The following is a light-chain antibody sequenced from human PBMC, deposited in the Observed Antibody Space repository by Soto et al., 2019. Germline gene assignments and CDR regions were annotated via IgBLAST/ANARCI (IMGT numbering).Light chain of an antibody. J-gene: IGLJ2*01. V-gene: IGLV2-14*03. CDR2: DVS. Sequence: QPASVSGSPGQSITISCTGTSSDVGGYNYVSWYQQHPGKGPKLMIYDVSDRPSGVSNRFSGSKSGNTASLTISGLRAEDEADYYCSSYTTSSPHVLFGGGTKVTVL. CDR3: SSYTTSSPHVL. CDR1: SSDVGGYNY.